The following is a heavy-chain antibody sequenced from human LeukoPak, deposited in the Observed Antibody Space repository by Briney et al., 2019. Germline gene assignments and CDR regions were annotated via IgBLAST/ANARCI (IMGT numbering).Heavy chain of an antibody. Sequence: PGGSLRHSCAASGFTFSDHYMDRVRQAPGKGLEWVGRSRNKAKSHTTEYAASVKGRFTVSRDDSKNSLYLQMNSLKSEDTAVYYCARGLSGTWPWYFDDWGQGTLVTVSS. V-gene: IGHV3-72*01. CDR3: ARGLSGTWPWYFDD. D-gene: IGHD1-26*01. CDR2: SRNKAKSHTT. J-gene: IGHJ4*02. CDR1: GFTFSDHY.